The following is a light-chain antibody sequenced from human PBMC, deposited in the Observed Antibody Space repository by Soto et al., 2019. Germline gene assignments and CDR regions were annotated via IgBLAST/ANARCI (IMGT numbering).Light chain of an antibody. Sequence: QSVLTQLPSVSATPGQKVTISCSGSSSNIGNNYVSWYQQFPGAAPKLLIYDNYWRPSGIPDRFSASKSGTSATLGITGLQTGDEADYYCATWDSSLSAVVVGGGTKLTVL. V-gene: IGLV1-51*01. CDR3: ATWDSSLSAVV. CDR2: DNY. CDR1: SSNIGNNY. J-gene: IGLJ2*01.